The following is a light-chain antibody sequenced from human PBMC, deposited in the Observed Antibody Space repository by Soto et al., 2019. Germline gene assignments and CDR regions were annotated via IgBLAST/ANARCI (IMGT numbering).Light chain of an antibody. CDR3: CSYAGSSYV. J-gene: IGLJ1*01. CDR1: SSDVGGYNY. CDR2: DVS. V-gene: IGLV2-11*01. Sequence: QSVLTQPRSVSGSPGQSVTISWTGTSSDVGGYNYVSWYQQHPGEAPKLMIYDVSKRPSGVPDRFSGSKSGNTASLTISGLQAEDEADYYCCSYAGSSYVFGTGTKVTVL.